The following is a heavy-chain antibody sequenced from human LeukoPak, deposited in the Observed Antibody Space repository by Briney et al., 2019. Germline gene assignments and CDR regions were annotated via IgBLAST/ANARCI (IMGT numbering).Heavy chain of an antibody. V-gene: IGHV4-39*07. J-gene: IGHJ4*02. CDR1: GGSISSSSYY. Sequence: SETLSLTCTVSGGSISSSSYYWGWIRQPPGKGLEWSGSNYYSGSTYYNPSLKSRVTISVDTSKNQFSLKLSSVTAADTAVYYCARDKSGGGLFDYWGQGTLVTVSS. CDR2: NYYSGST. D-gene: IGHD2-15*01. CDR3: ARDKSGGGLFDY.